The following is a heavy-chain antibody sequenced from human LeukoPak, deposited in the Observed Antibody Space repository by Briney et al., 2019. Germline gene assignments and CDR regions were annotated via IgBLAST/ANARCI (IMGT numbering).Heavy chain of an antibody. CDR2: IYYSGST. CDR1: GGSISSSSYY. J-gene: IGHJ5*02. Sequence: SETLSLTCTVSGGSISSSSYYWGWIRQPPGKGLEWIGSIYYSGSTYYNPSLKSRVTISVDTSKNQFSLKLSSVTAADTAVYYCASERALSFGDGIYNWFDPWGQGTLVTVSS. V-gene: IGHV4-39*07. CDR3: ASERALSFGDGIYNWFDP. D-gene: IGHD3-10*01.